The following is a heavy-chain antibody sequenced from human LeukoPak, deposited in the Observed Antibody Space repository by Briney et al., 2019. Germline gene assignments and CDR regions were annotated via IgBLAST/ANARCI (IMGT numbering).Heavy chain of an antibody. CDR3: ARSGMAGPPDY. CDR2: IYTSGST. V-gene: IGHV4-61*02. D-gene: IGHD3-10*01. Sequence: SQTLSLTCTVSGGSISSGSYYWSWIRQPAGKGLEWIGRIYTSGSTNYNPSLKSRVTISVDTSKNQFSLKLSSVTAADTAVYYCARSGMAGPPDYWGQGTLVTVSS. CDR1: GGSISSGSYY. J-gene: IGHJ4*02.